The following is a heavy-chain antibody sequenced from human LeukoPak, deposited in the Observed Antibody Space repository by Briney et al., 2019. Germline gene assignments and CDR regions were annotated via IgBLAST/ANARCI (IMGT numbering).Heavy chain of an antibody. CDR3: ARGGYSSSWYPPPWFDP. J-gene: IGHJ5*02. CDR1: GFTFSSDS. V-gene: IGHV3-21*01. Sequence: PGGSLRLSCAASGFTFSSDSMSWVRQAPGKGLEWVSSISSSSSYIYYADSVKGRFTISRDNAKNSLYLQMNSLRAEDTAVYYCARGGYSSSWYPPPWFDPWGQGTLVTVSS. D-gene: IGHD6-13*01. CDR2: ISSSSSYI.